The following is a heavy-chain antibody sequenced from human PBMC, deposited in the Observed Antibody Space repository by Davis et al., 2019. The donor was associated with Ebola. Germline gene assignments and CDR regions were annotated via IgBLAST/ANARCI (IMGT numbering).Heavy chain of an antibody. CDR1: GFTFSSHG. CDR3: ARYFDY. V-gene: IGHV3-30*03. Sequence: PGGSLRLSCAASGFTFSSHGIHWVRQAPGKGLEWLAVVSSDGRIKYYADSVRGRFTISRDNSWNTLYLQMNSLRPEDTAVYYCARYFDYWGQGTLVTVSS. J-gene: IGHJ4*02. CDR2: VSSDGRIK.